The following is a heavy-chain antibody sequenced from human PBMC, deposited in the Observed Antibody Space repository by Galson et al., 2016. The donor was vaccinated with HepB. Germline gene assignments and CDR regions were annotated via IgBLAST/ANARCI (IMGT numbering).Heavy chain of an antibody. J-gene: IGHJ6*03. D-gene: IGHD6-6*01. CDR1: GGSVDTGRYF. Sequence: ETLSLTCTVSGGSVDTGRYFWSWIRQFPGKGLEWIGSIYYSGSTHYNPSLNRRVTISIDTSKNQFSLKLSSVTAADTAVYYCAKDFSSSWFYYMDVWGKGTTVTASS. CDR3: AKDFSSSWFYYMDV. V-gene: IGHV4-61*01. CDR2: IYYSGST.